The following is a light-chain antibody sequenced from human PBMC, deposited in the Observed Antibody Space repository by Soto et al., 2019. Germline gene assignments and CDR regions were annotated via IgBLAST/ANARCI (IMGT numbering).Light chain of an antibody. CDR1: QSVSSSY. J-gene: IGKJ5*01. CDR2: GAS. CDR3: QQSGYSPIT. Sequence: EIVLTQSPGTLSLSPGERATLSCRASQSVSSSYLAWYQQKPGQAPRLLIYGASSRATGIPDRFSGSGSGTDFTLTISRLQPEDFAVCYCQQSGYSPITFGQGTRLEIK. V-gene: IGKV3-20*01.